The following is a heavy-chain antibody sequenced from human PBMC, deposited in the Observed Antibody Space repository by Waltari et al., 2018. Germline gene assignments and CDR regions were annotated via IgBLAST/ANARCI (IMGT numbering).Heavy chain of an antibody. D-gene: IGHD3-22*01. V-gene: IGHV1-2*06. J-gene: IGHJ6*03. CDR2: IDPKSVGT. CDR1: GYTFTGYY. CDR3: ARDHSYYYDSRCPRAMDV. Sequence: QVQLVQSGAEVKKPGASVKVSCKASGYTFTGYYMHWVRQAPGQGLEWMGRIDPKSVGTNDAQRCQGRDTMTRNTSISTAYMELSRLRSDDTAVYYCARDHSYYYDSRCPRAMDVWGKGTTVTVSS.